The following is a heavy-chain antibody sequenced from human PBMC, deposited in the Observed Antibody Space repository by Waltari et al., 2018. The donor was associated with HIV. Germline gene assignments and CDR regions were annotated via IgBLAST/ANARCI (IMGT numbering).Heavy chain of an antibody. Sequence: EVQLLESGGGLVQTGGSLRLSFAASGFTFRNYGMNWVRQAPGKGLEWVSAISGSGGNTYYADSLKGRFTISRDNSKNTLYLQMNSLRAEDTAVYFCVKEHQYSHTWYSYYGMDVWGQGTTVTVSS. CDR3: VKEHQYSHTWYSYYGMDV. D-gene: IGHD6-13*01. CDR1: GFTFRNYG. J-gene: IGHJ6*02. V-gene: IGHV3-23*01. CDR2: ISGSGGNT.